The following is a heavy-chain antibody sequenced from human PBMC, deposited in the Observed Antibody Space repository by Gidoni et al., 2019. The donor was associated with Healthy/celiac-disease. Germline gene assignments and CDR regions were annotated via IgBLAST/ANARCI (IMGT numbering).Heavy chain of an antibody. J-gene: IGHJ4*02. Sequence: QVQLVESGGGVVQPGRSLRLSCAASGFTFSSYAMHWVRQAPGKGLEWVAVISYDGSNKYYADSVKGRFTISRDNSKNTLYLQMNSLRAEDTAVYYCAREELYGDWRYWGQGTLVTVSS. CDR1: GFTFSSYA. D-gene: IGHD4-17*01. CDR2: ISYDGSNK. CDR3: AREELYGDWRY. V-gene: IGHV3-30*04.